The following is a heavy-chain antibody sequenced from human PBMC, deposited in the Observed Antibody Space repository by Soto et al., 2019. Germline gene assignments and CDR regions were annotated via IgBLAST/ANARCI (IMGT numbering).Heavy chain of an antibody. J-gene: IGHJ4*02. D-gene: IGHD2-15*01. CDR1: GDTVSSYG. CDR2: IWYDGSNK. Sequence: WGSLRLSCAASGDTVSSYGMHWVRQDPGKGLEWVAVIWYDGSNKYYADSVKGRFTISRDNSKNTLYLQMNSLRAEDTAVYYCARGRINSGGSSYHFDYWGQGTLVTVSS. V-gene: IGHV3-33*01. CDR3: ARGRINSGGSSYHFDY.